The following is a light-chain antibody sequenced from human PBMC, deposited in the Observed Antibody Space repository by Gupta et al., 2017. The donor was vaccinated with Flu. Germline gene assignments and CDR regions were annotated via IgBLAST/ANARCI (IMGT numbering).Light chain of an antibody. CDR2: EVS. Sequence: QSALTQPPSASGSPGQSVTISCAGVSSDVGVYSYVSWYQKHPGKAPKLIIYEVSKRPSGVPGRFSGSKSDNTASLTVSGLQTEDEAVYYCSSYAGSNNWVFGGGTKLTVL. CDR3: SSYAGSNNWV. J-gene: IGLJ3*02. V-gene: IGLV2-8*01. CDR1: SSDVGVYSY.